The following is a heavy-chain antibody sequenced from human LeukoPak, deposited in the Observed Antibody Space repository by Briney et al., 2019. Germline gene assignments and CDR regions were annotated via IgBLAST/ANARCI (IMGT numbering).Heavy chain of an antibody. V-gene: IGHV3-11*01. J-gene: IGHJ5*02. Sequence: PGGSLRLSCAVSGFTFSDYYMNWIRQAPGKGLEWVSYISSSSLTIYYADSVKGRFTISRDNAKDSLYLQMNSLRAEDTAVYYCARGVLRYFDWLLRPNWFDPWGQGTLVTVSS. CDR2: ISSSSLTI. CDR1: GFTFSDYY. D-gene: IGHD3-9*01. CDR3: ARGVLRYFDWLLRPNWFDP.